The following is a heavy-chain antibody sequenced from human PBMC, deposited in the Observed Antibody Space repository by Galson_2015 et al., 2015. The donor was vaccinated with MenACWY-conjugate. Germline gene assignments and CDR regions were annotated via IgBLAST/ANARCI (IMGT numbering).Heavy chain of an antibody. CDR2: FYFSGGP. V-gene: IGHV4-39*01. CDR3: ARHDRTAPARSGAFDI. J-gene: IGHJ3*02. Sequence: EDPSPTCTVSCGSLRRSRFFWESVRPPPGGGVEVDGAFYFSGGPYYNSSLKSRVTISVDTSQNQFSLNLSSVTAADTAMYYCARHDRTAPARSGAFDIWGRGTMVTVSS. D-gene: IGHD2-2*01. CDR1: CGSLRRSRFF.